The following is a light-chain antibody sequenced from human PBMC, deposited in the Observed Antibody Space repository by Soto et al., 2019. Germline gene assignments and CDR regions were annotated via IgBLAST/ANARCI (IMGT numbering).Light chain of an antibody. CDR3: QQDGSSLKS. CDR1: QSVSSSY. J-gene: IGKJ1*01. CDR2: GAS. Sequence: EIVLTPPPGTLPLPPGERTTLSCRASQSVSSSYLAWYQQKPGQAPRLLIYGASSRATGIPDRFSRSGSGTDFPLTIFRLEPVVVAVYYCQQDGSSLKSFGQGTKADI. V-gene: IGKV3-20*01.